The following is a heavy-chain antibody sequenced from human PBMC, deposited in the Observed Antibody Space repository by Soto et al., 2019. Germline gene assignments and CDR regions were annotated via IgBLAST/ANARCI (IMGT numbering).Heavy chain of an antibody. D-gene: IGHD4-17*01. J-gene: IGHJ5*02. CDR1: GFTFSSYA. CDR3: AKYLGDGDSPWFDP. V-gene: IGHV3-23*01. Sequence: EVQLLESGGGLVQPGGCLRLSCAASGFTFSSYAMSWVRQALGKGLEWVSAISGSGGSTYYADSVKGRFTISRDNSKNTLYLQMNSLRAEDTAVYYCAKYLGDGDSPWFDPWGQGTLVTVSS. CDR2: ISGSGGST.